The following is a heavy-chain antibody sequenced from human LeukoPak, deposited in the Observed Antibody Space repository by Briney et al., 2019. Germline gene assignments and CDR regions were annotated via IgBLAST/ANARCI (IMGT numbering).Heavy chain of an antibody. Sequence: PSETLSLTCTVSGGSISSSSYYWGWIRQPPGKGLEWIGSIYYSGSTYYNPSLKSRVTISVDTSRNQFSLKLSSVTAADTAVYYCARVDFTYDILTAYAYFDYWGQGTLVTVSS. D-gene: IGHD3-9*01. J-gene: IGHJ4*02. CDR1: GGSISSSSYY. V-gene: IGHV4-39*07. CDR3: ARVDFTYDILTAYAYFDY. CDR2: IYYSGST.